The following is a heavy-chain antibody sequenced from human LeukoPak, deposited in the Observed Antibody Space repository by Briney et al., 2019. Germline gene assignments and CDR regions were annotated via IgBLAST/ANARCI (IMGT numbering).Heavy chain of an antibody. CDR3: ARGRRGSYFPDY. J-gene: IGHJ4*02. CDR2: MWFGATT. D-gene: IGHD1-26*01. CDR1: GDSISSSNSY. Sequence: ASETLSLTCTVSGDSISSSNSYWGWIRQPPGKGLEWIGSMWFGATTSYDPSLKSRVTISIDPSKNQFSLKLSSVTAADTALYYCARGRRGSYFPDYWGQGTLVTVSS. V-gene: IGHV4-39*07.